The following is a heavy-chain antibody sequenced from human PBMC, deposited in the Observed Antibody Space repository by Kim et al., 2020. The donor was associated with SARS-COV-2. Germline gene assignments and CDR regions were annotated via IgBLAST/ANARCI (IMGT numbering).Heavy chain of an antibody. V-gene: IGHV3-15*01. CDR3: TLSSGYFAADAFDI. D-gene: IGHD3-22*01. Sequence: AAPVKGRFTISRDDSKNTLYLQMNSLKTEDTAVYYCTLSSGYFAADAFDIWGQGTMVTVSS. J-gene: IGHJ3*02.